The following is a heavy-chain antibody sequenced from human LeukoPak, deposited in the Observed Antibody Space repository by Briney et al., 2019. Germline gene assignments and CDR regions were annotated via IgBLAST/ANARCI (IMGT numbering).Heavy chain of an antibody. V-gene: IGHV4-61*02. J-gene: IGHJ6*03. CDR3: ARAAKLGTPYYYYMDV. CDR2: IYTSGST. D-gene: IGHD7-27*01. Sequence: PSETLSLTCSVSGGSIGSGSYYWSWIRQPAGKGLELIGRIYTSGSTNYTPSLKSRITISVDTSKNQFSLKLSSVTAADTAVYYCARAAKLGTPYYYYMDVWGKGTTVTVSS. CDR1: GGSIGSGSYY.